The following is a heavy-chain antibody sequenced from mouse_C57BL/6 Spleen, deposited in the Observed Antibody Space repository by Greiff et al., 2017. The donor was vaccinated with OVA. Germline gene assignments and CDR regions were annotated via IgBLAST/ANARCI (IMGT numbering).Heavy chain of an antibody. J-gene: IGHJ4*01. Sequence: VQLKESGPGLVQPSQSLSITCTVSGFSLTSYGVHWVRQSPGKGLEWLGVIWSGGSTDYNAAFISRLSISKDNSKSQVFFKMNSLQADDTAIYYCAAHYYGSSYERYAMDYWGQGTSVTVSS. V-gene: IGHV2-2*01. CDR1: GFSLTSYG. CDR3: AAHYYGSSYERYAMDY. CDR2: IWSGGST. D-gene: IGHD1-1*01.